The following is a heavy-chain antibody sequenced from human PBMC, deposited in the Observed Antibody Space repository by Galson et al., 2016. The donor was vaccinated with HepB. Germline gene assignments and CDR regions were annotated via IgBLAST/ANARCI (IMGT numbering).Heavy chain of an antibody. J-gene: IGHJ3*02. CDR3: ATPLYNWNDEDAFDI. Sequence: SLRLSCAASGLTFTNAWLSWVRQAPGRGLEWIGRIRSKTDGGTADYAAPVQGRFTISRDDSKNTLFLLMNSLKAADTAVYYCATPLYNWNDEDAFDIWGQGTMVTVS. V-gene: IGHV3-15*01. D-gene: IGHD1-20*01. CDR2: IRSKTDGGTA. CDR1: GLTFTNAW.